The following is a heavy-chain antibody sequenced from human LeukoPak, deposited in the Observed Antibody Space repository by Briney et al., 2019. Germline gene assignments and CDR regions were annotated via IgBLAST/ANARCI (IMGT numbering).Heavy chain of an antibody. CDR2: INPSGGST. CDR1: GYTFTSYY. Sequence: ASVKVSCKASGYTFTSYYMHWVRQAPGQGLEWMGIINPSGGSTSYAQKFQGRVTMTRDTSTSTVYMELSSLRSEDTAVYYCAREPPEYNGYSSGWGAFDIWGQGTMVTVSS. J-gene: IGHJ3*02. D-gene: IGHD6-19*01. CDR3: AREPPEYNGYSSGWGAFDI. V-gene: IGHV1-46*01.